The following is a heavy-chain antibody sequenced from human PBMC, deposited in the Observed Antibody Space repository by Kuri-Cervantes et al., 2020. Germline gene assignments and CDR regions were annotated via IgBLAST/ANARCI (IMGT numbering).Heavy chain of an antibody. D-gene: IGHD2-15*01. CDR2: MNPNSGNT. J-gene: IGHJ4*02. CDR1: GYTSTSYD. Sequence: ASVKVSCKASGYTSTSYDINWVRQATGQGLEWMGWMNPNSGNTGYAQKFQGRVTMTRDTSTSTVYMELSSLRSEDTAVYYCAREGPMKWRTKDKNLQLLVYWGQGTLVTVSS. CDR3: AREGPMKWRTKDKNLQLLVY. V-gene: IGHV1-8*01.